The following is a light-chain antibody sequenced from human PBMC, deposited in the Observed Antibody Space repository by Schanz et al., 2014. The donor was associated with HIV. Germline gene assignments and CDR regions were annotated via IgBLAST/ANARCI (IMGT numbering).Light chain of an antibody. Sequence: QSALTQPASVSGSPGQSITISCTGPNSDINFYYYVSWFQQHPGKAPQLMIYDGSSRPSGVSNRFSGSKSDNTASLTISGLQPEDEADYYCNSFTTSNTCVFGGGTKLTVL. CDR1: NSDINFYYY. CDR2: DGS. J-gene: IGLJ3*02. CDR3: NSFTTSNTCV. V-gene: IGLV2-14*03.